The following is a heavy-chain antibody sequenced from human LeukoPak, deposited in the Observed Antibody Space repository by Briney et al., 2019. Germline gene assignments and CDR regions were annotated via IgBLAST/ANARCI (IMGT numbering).Heavy chain of an antibody. J-gene: IGHJ4*02. Sequence: GASVKVSCKASGYTFTSYDINWVRQATGQGLEWMGWMNPNSGNTGYAQKFQGRVTMTRNTSISTAYMELSSLGSEDTAVYYCARSKRRFGELFIVYYWGQGTLVTVSS. D-gene: IGHD3-10*01. CDR2: MNPNSGNT. CDR1: GYTFTSYD. V-gene: IGHV1-8*01. CDR3: ARSKRRFGELFIVYY.